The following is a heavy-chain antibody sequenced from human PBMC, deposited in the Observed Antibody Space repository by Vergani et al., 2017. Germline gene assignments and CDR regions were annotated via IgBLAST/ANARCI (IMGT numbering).Heavy chain of an antibody. D-gene: IGHD3-22*01. V-gene: IGHV4-34*11. J-gene: IGHJ6*03. CDR1: GGSISSYY. Sequence: QVQLQQWGAGLLKPSETLSLTCAVYGGSISSYYWSWIRQPPGKGLEWIGYIYYSGSTYYNPSLKSRVTISVDTSKNQFSLKLSSVTAADTAVYYCARKIRGPYYYDSSVFSGYYMDVWGKGTTVTVSS. CDR2: IYYSGST. CDR3: ARKIRGPYYYDSSVFSGYYMDV.